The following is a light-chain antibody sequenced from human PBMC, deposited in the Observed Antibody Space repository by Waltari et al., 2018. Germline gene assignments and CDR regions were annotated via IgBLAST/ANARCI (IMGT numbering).Light chain of an antibody. CDR1: SNDIGSYNR. CDR2: VVN. Sequence: QSALTLPASVSGSPGQSISISCTGTSNDIGSYNRVSWYQHHPGKAPKLLIYVVNKRPSGVSGRFSGSKSGNTASLTISGLQAEDEGDYYCCSYRGGHSWVFGGGAKLTVL. V-gene: IGLV2-23*02. J-gene: IGLJ3*02. CDR3: CSYRGGHSWV.